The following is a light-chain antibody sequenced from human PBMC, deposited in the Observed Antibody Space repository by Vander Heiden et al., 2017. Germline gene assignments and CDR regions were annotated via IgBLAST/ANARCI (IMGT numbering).Light chain of an antibody. CDR1: QSVLSTPNNKNL. CDR3: QQYHSAPLT. V-gene: IGKV4-1*01. J-gene: IGKJ4*01. Sequence: DIVMTQSPDYLAVALGERANIICKSSQSVLSTPNNKNLLAWHPQNSGQPPQLPLSWASARESRVPDRFSGSGSGTYFTPTISSLQAEDVALYCCQQYHSAPLTFGGGTKVEI. CDR2: WAS.